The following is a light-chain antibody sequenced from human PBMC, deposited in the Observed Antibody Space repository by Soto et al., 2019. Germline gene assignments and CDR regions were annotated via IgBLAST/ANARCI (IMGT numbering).Light chain of an antibody. CDR3: QQRSNWPLT. CDR2: DAS. J-gene: IGKJ4*01. CDR1: QSISNH. Sequence: EIVLTQSPATLSLSPGERAALSCRASQSISNHLAWYQQKPGQAPRLLIYDASNRATGIPARFSGSGSGTDFTLTISSLEPEDFAVYYCQQRSNWPLTFGGGTKVDIK. V-gene: IGKV3-11*01.